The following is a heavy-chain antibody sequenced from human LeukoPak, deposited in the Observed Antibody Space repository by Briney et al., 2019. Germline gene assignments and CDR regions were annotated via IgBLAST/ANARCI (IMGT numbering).Heavy chain of an antibody. CDR1: GFTFDDYG. V-gene: IGHV3-23*01. CDR3: AKDLTYYYDSSGSGYGAFDI. J-gene: IGHJ3*02. CDR2: ISGSGGST. Sequence: GGSLRLSCAASGFTFDDYGMSWVRQAPGKGLEWVSGISGSGGSTYYADSVKGRFTISRDNSKNTLYLQMNSLRAEDTAVYYCAKDLTYYYDSSGSGYGAFDIWGQGTMVTVSS. D-gene: IGHD3-22*01.